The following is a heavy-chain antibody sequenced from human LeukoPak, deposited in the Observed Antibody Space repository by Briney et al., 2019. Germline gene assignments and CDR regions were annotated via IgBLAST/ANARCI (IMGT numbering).Heavy chain of an antibody. V-gene: IGHV1-46*01. J-gene: IGHJ4*02. CDR1: GYTFTSYY. CDR3: ARDTAMVVDY. CDR2: INPSCGST. D-gene: IGHD5-18*01. Sequence: ASVKVSCKASGYTFTSYYMHWVRQAPGRGLEWMGIINPSCGSTSYAQKFQGRVTMTRDTSTSTVYMELSSLRSEDAAVYYCARDTAMVVDYWGQGTLVTVSS.